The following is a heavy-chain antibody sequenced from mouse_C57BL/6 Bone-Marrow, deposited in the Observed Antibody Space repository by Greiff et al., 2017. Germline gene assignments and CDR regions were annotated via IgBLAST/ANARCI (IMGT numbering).Heavy chain of an antibody. CDR1: GYTFTSYW. D-gene: IGHD1-1*01. V-gene: IGHV1-50*01. CDR3: ARGGVITRD. Sequence: QVQLQQPGAELVKPGASVKLSCKASGYTFTSYWMQWVKQRPGQGLEWIGEIDPSDSYTNYNQKFKGKATLTVDTSSSTASMQLSSLTSEDSAVYYCARGGVITRDWGQGTLVTVSA. J-gene: IGHJ3*01. CDR2: IDPSDSYT.